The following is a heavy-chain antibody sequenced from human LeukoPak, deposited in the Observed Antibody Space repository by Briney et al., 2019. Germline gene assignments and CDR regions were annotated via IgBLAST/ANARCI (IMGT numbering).Heavy chain of an antibody. V-gene: IGHV1-18*01. CDR1: GYTFTSYG. Sequence: ASVKVSCKASGYTFTSYGISWVRQAPGQGLEWMGWISPYNGHTNYAQKLQGRVTMTTDTSTTTAYMELSSLRSEDTAVYYCARESSGFDYWGQGTLVTVSS. CDR2: ISPYNGHT. J-gene: IGHJ4*02. D-gene: IGHD3-22*01. CDR3: ARESSGFDY.